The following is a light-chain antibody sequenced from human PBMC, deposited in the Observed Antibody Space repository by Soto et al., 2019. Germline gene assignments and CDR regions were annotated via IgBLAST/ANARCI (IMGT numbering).Light chain of an antibody. Sequence: DIQLTQYPSFLSASVGDRVSITCRASQGISSYLAWYQQKPGKAPKLLIYAASTLQSGVPSRFSGSGSGTGFTLTISSLQPEDFATYYCQQLNSYPLSITFGQGTRLEI. CDR3: QQLNSYPLSIT. CDR1: QGISSY. V-gene: IGKV1-9*01. CDR2: AAS. J-gene: IGKJ5*01.